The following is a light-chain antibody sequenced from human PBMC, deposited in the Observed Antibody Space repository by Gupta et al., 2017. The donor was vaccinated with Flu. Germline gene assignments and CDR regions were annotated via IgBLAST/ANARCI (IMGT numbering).Light chain of an antibody. CDR1: QSIDRS. CDR3: LQIYSAPPR. Sequence: DIQMTQSPSSLSASVGDRVTITCRASQSIDRSLNWYQHKPGEPPKLLISSTSTLRSGVPSRFSGSGSGTDFTLTISSLQPEDFATYYCLQIYSAPPRFGQGTKLEIK. J-gene: IGKJ2*01. CDR2: STS. V-gene: IGKV1-39*01.